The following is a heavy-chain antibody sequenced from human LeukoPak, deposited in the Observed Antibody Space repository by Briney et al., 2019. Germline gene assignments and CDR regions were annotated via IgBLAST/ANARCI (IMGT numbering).Heavy chain of an antibody. V-gene: IGHV4-39*07. CDR1: GFTFINYS. CDR2: IYYSGNT. D-gene: IGHD2-15*01. CDR3: ARGHNPDIVVVIAATRGGFDP. Sequence: PGGSLRLSCTASGFTFINYSMNWVRQPPGKGLEWIGSIYYSGNTYYNPSLKSRVTISVDTSKNQFSLKLSSVTAADTAVYYCARGHNPDIVVVIAATRGGFDPWGQGTLVTVSS. J-gene: IGHJ5*02.